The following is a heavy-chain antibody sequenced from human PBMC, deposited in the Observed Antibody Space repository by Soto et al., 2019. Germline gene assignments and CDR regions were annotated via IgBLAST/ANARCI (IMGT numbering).Heavy chain of an antibody. V-gene: IGHV1-2*02. J-gene: IGHJ4*02. D-gene: IGHD3-3*01. CDR1: GYIFTGHY. CDR3: ARQAWSGYYPLSY. CDR2: INPNSGGT. Sequence: ASVKVSCKASGYIFTGHYMHWVRQAPGQGLEWMGWINPNSGGTNYAQKFQGRVTMTRDTSISTAYMELSRLRSDDTAVYYCARQAWSGYYPLSYWGQGTLVTVSS.